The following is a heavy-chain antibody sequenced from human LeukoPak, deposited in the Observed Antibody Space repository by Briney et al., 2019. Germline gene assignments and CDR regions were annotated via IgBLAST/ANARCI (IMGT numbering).Heavy chain of an antibody. CDR3: ARAISGAGAPVLYGFHY. Sequence: GGSLRLSCAASGFTVSTSYMSWVRQAPGKGLEWVSLIYSDGTQYYTDSVKGRFTISRDNSKNTLYLQMNSLSAEDTAVYYCARAISGAGAPVLYGFHYWGQGTLVTVSS. J-gene: IGHJ4*02. CDR2: IYSDGTQ. V-gene: IGHV3-66*01. CDR1: GFTVSTSY. D-gene: IGHD1-26*01.